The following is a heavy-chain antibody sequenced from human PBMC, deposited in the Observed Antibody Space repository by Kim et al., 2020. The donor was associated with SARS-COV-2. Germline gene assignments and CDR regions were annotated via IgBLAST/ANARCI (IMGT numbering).Heavy chain of an antibody. V-gene: IGHV3-30*18. CDR2: LSYDGGNK. Sequence: GGSLRLSCAASGFTFRSYGMHWVRQAPGKGLEWVAVLSYDGGNKYYADSVKGRFTISRDNSKNTLYLQMNSLRAEDTAVYYCVKDRGSLAFYFDYWGQGTLVSVSS. J-gene: IGHJ4*02. CDR3: VKDRGSLAFYFDY. CDR1: GFTFRSYG. D-gene: IGHD3-10*01.